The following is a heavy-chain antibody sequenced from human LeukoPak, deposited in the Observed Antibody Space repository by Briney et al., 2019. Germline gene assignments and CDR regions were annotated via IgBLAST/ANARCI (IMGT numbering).Heavy chain of an antibody. Sequence: SVTLSLTCTVSVDSISGYYWSWIRQPPGKGLEWIGYMYYSGNTNRNHSPKSRLTTSLDTSKSQFSLKLSSVTAADTAVYYCARGKCYFDYWGQGTLVTASS. J-gene: IGHJ4*02. CDR2: MYYSGNT. CDR3: ARGKCYFDY. CDR1: VDSISGYY. V-gene: IGHV4-59*01.